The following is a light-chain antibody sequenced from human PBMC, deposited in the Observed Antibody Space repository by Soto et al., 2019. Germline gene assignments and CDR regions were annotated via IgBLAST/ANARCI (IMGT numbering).Light chain of an antibody. CDR3: HQANSFPPLT. Sequence: DIQMTQSPSSVSASVGDRVTITCRASQGISSWFAWYQQKPGKAPKLLIYAASSLQSGVPSRFSVSGSGTDFTLAISSLQPEDFSTYYCHQANSFPPLTFGGGTKVEIK. V-gene: IGKV1-12*01. CDR2: AAS. CDR1: QGISSW. J-gene: IGKJ4*01.